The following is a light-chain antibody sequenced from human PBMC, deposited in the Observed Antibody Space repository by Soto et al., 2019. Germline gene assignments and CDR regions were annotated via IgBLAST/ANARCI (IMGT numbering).Light chain of an antibody. J-gene: IGKJ1*01. CDR3: QQYNSYSPWT. Sequence: DIQMTQSPSSLSAFVGDRVTFTCRASQDIGNFLAWYQQKPGKVPKLLIYAASTLQSGVPSRFSGSGSGTDFTLTISSLQPDDFATYYCQQYNSYSPWTFGQGTKVDIK. V-gene: IGKV1-27*01. CDR1: QDIGNF. CDR2: AAS.